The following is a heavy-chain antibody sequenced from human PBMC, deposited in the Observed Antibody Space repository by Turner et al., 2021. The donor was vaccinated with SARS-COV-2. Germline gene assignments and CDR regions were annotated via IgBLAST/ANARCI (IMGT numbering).Heavy chain of an antibody. J-gene: IGHJ4*02. CDR1: GGSISSYY. D-gene: IGHD6-19*01. Sequence: QVQLQESGPGLVKPSETLSLTCTVSGGSISSYYWSWIRQPPGKGLEWIGYIYYSGGTKYNPSLKSRVTITVDTSKNQFSLKLSSVTAADTAVYYWGRVSSPVAGIDYWGQGTLVTVSS. V-gene: IGHV4-59*01. CDR3: GRVSSPVAGIDY. CDR2: IYYSGGT.